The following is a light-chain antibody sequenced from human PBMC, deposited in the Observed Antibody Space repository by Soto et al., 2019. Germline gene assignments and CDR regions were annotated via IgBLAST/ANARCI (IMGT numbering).Light chain of an antibody. CDR2: DVS. Sequence: QSALTQPASVSGSPGQSITISCTGTSSDVGGYNYVSWYQQHPGKAPKLMIYDVSNRPSGVSNRFFGSKSGNTASLTISGLQAEDEADYYCSSYTGSTTSVVFGGGTKLTVL. J-gene: IGLJ2*01. V-gene: IGLV2-14*01. CDR1: SSDVGGYNY. CDR3: SSYTGSTTSVV.